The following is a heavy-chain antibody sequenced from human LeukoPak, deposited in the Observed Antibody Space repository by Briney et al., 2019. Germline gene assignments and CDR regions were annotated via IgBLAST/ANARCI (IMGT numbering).Heavy chain of an antibody. CDR1: GFTFSSYS. CDR2: ISSSSSYI. CDR3: ARDPLITYSSGWQHFDY. J-gene: IGHJ4*02. Sequence: GGSLRLSCAASGFTFSSYSMNWVRQAPGKGLEWVSSISSSSSYIYYADSVKGRFTISRDNAKNSLYLQMNSLGAEDTAVYYCARDPLITYSSGWQHFDYWGQGTLVTVSS. D-gene: IGHD6-19*01. V-gene: IGHV3-21*01.